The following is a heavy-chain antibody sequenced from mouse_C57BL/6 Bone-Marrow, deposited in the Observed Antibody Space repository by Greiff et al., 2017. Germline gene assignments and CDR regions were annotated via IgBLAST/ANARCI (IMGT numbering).Heavy chain of an antibody. CDR1: GFTFSSYA. V-gene: IGHV5-4*01. CDR3: ARFDGYSYYAMDD. Sequence: EVQLQESGGGLVKPGGSLKLSCAASGFTFSSYAMSWVRQTPEKRLEWVATISDGGSYTYYPDNVKGRFTISRDNAKNNLYLQMSHLKSEDTAMYYCARFDGYSYYAMDDWGQGTSVTVSS. J-gene: IGHJ4*01. CDR2: ISDGGSYT. D-gene: IGHD2-3*01.